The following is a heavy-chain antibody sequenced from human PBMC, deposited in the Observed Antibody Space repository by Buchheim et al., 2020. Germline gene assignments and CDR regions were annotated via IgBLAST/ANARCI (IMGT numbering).Heavy chain of an antibody. V-gene: IGHV4-34*01. Sequence: QVQLQQWGAGLLKPSETLSLTCAVYGGSFSGYYWSWIRQPPGKGLEWIGEINHSGSTNYNPSLKSRVTISVDTSKNQFSLKLSSVTAADTAVYYCARARVLMVYATTSRGLTSTLDYWGQGTL. CDR3: ARARVLMVYATTSRGLTSTLDY. CDR2: INHSGST. J-gene: IGHJ4*02. D-gene: IGHD2-8*01. CDR1: GGSFSGYY.